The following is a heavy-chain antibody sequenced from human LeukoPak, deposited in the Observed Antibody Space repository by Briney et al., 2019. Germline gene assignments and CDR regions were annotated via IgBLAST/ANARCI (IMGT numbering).Heavy chain of an antibody. V-gene: IGHV3-30-3*02. CDR1: GFTFSTYA. D-gene: IGHD1-14*01. CDR3: AKREPDSNWFDP. J-gene: IGHJ5*02. CDR2: ISYDGTNK. Sequence: GRSLRLSCAASGFTFSTYAMHWVRQAPGKGLEWVAFISYDGTNKYCADSVKGRFTISRDNSKNTLYLQMNSLRAEDTAVYYCAKREPDSNWFDPWGQGTLVTVSS.